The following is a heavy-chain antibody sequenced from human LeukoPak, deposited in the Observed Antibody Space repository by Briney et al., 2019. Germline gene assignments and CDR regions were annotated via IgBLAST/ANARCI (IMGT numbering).Heavy chain of an antibody. V-gene: IGHV3-23*01. D-gene: IGHD6-19*01. CDR2: ISGSGGST. CDR1: GFTFSDYA. CDR3: AKGSSWSSGWEGDLYYFDY. J-gene: IGHJ4*02. Sequence: GALRLSCAASGFTFSDYAMSWVRQAPGKGLEWVSGISGSGGSTYYADSVKDRFTISRDNSKSTLYLQMNSLRAEDTAVYYCAKGSSWSSGWEGDLYYFDYWGQGTLVTVSS.